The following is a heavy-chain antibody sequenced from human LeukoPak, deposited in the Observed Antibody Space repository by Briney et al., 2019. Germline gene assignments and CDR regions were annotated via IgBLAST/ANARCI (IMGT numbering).Heavy chain of an antibody. J-gene: IGHJ4*02. V-gene: IGHV3-11*01. CDR1: GFTFSDYY. CDR2: LSGSGDSK. Sequence: GGSLRLSCVASGFTFSDYYMSWVRQAPGKGLEWVSDLSGSGDSKFYADSVKGRFTVSRDNARKSLHLQVNSLRAEDTAIYYCARRAYSNHFFDYWGQGTLVTVSP. D-gene: IGHD4-11*01. CDR3: ARRAYSNHFFDY.